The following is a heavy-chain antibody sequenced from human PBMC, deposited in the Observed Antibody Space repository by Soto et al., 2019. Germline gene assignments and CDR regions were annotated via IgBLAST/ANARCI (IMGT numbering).Heavy chain of an antibody. CDR3: ARVIQYYDFWSGYRYFDY. Sequence: ASVKVSCKASGYTFTSYGISWVRQAPGQGLEWMGWISAYNGNTNYAQKLQGRVTMTTDTSTSTAYMELRSLRSDDTAVYYCARVIQYYDFWSGYRYFDYWGQGTLVTVSS. V-gene: IGHV1-18*01. D-gene: IGHD3-3*01. J-gene: IGHJ4*02. CDR2: ISAYNGNT. CDR1: GYTFTSYG.